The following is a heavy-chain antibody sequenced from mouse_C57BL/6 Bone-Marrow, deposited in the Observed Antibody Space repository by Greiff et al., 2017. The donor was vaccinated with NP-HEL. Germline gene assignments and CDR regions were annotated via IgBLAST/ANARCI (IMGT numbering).Heavy chain of an antibody. J-gene: IGHJ1*03. CDR3: ARALFYYGSSYGYFDV. D-gene: IGHD1-1*01. V-gene: IGHV1-50*01. Sequence: VKLQQSGAELVKPGASVKLSCKASGYTFTSYWMQWVKQRPGQGLEWIGEIDPSDSYTNYNQKFKGKATLTVDTSSSTAYMQLSSLTSEDSAVYYCARALFYYGSSYGYFDVWGTGTTVTVSS. CDR1: GYTFTSYW. CDR2: IDPSDSYT.